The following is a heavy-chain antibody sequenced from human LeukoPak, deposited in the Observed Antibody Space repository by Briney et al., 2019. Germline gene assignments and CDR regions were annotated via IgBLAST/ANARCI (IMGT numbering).Heavy chain of an antibody. J-gene: IGHJ4*02. V-gene: IGHV3-11*01. D-gene: IGHD3-3*02. CDR1: GFTFSDYY. Sequence: GGSLRLSCAASGFTFSDYYMSWIRQAPGKGLEWVSYISSSGSTIYYADSVKGRFTISRDNAKNSLYLQMNRLRAEDTAVDYCARDHFLSGYFRYWGQGTLVTVSS. CDR3: ARDHFLSGYFRY. CDR2: ISSSGSTI.